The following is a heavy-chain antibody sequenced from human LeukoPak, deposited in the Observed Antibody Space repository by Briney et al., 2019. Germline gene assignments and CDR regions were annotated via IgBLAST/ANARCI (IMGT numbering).Heavy chain of an antibody. D-gene: IGHD4-17*01. CDR1: GYTFTSYA. J-gene: IGHJ4*02. CDR3: ARGDYGDSAQITDY. CDR2: INTNTGNP. Sequence: ASVKVSCKASGYTFTSYAMNWVRQEPGQGLEWIGWINTNTGNPTYAQGFTGRFVFSLDTSVSTAYLQISSLKAEDTAVYYCARGDYGDSAQITDYWGQGTLVTVSS. V-gene: IGHV7-4-1*02.